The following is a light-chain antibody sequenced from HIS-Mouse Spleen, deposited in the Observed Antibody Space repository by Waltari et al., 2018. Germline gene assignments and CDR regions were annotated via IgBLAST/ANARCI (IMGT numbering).Light chain of an antibody. J-gene: IGLJ2*01. V-gene: IGLV3-21*03. CDR1: NIGSKR. Sequence: SYVLTQPPSVSVAPGKTARSTCGGNNIGSKRVHWYQQKPGQAPVLVVYDDSDRPSGIPQRFSGSNSGNTATLTISRVEAVDEADYYCQVWDSSSDHVVFGGGTKLTVL. CDR2: DDS. CDR3: QVWDSSSDHVV.